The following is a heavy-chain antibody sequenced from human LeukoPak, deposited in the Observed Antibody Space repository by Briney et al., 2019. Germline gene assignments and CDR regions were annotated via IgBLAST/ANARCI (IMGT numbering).Heavy chain of an antibody. J-gene: IGHJ4*02. CDR3: ARGHSSVLDY. D-gene: IGHD6-19*01. CDR2: TYYRSKGYN. Sequence: SQTLSLTCAISVDSVSSNSAAWNWIRQSPSRGLEWLGRTYYRSKGYNGYAVSVKSRITNKPDTAKNQISLQLNSVTPEDTAVYYCARGHSSVLDYWGQGTLVTVSS. CDR1: VDSVSSNSAA. V-gene: IGHV6-1*01.